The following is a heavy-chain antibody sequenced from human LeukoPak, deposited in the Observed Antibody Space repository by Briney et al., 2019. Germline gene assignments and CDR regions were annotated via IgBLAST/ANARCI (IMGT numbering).Heavy chain of an antibody. CDR2: ISSSGSTM. V-gene: IGHV3-48*03. J-gene: IGHJ4*02. Sequence: GGSLTLSCAASGFIFSRFEMTWVRQAPGKGLEWVSYISSSGSTMYYADSLKGRITLSRDNAKNSLDLQMNSLRAEDTTIYYCARVLAGATYVDYWGQGTLVTVSS. CDR3: ARVLAGATYVDY. CDR1: GFIFSRFE. D-gene: IGHD1-26*01.